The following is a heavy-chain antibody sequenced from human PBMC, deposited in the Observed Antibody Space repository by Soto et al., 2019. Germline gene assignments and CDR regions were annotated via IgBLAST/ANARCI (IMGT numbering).Heavy chain of an antibody. CDR1: GYTFIDYF. V-gene: IGHV1-2*02. CDR3: VRGLRWRALDY. D-gene: IGHD2-15*01. CDR2: INPSSDAT. Sequence: GASVKVSCKASGYTFIDYFIHWVRHAPGQGLEWMGCINPSSDATDYSQKFRGRVTMARDTSIGTASMELSRMRSDDNAVYYCVRGLRWRALDYWGQGTPVTVSS. J-gene: IGHJ4*02.